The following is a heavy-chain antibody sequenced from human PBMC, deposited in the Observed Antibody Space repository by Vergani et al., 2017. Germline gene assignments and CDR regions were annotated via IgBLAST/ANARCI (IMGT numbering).Heavy chain of an antibody. D-gene: IGHD2-2*01. Sequence: QVQLVQSGAEVKKPGASVKVSCKASGYTFTGYYMHWVRQAPGQGLEWMGWINPNSGGTNYAQKFQGRVTMTRDTSIRTAYMELSRLRSDDTAVYYCASSRTRGVVPAAMGYWGQGTLVTVSS. J-gene: IGHJ4*02. V-gene: IGHV1-2*02. CDR1: GYTFTGYY. CDR2: INPNSGGT. CDR3: ASSRTRGVVPAAMGY.